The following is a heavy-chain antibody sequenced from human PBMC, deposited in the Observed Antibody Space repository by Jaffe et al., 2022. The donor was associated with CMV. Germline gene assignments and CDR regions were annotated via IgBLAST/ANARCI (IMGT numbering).Heavy chain of an antibody. D-gene: IGHD3-22*01. V-gene: IGHV4-39*01. CDR1: GGSISSSSYY. Sequence: QLQLQESGPGLVKPSETLSLTCTVSGGSISSSSYYWGWIRQPPGKGLEWIGSIYYSGSTYYNPSLKSRVTISVDTSKNQFSLKLSSVTAADTAVYYCAGDDSSGYSPSSTFDYWGQGTLVTVSS. CDR3: AGDDSSGYSPSSTFDY. CDR2: IYYSGST. J-gene: IGHJ4*02.